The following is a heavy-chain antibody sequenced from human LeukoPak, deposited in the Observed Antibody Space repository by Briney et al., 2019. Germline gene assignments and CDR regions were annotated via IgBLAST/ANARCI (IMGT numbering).Heavy chain of an antibody. D-gene: IGHD3-16*01. Sequence: KPGGSLRLSCAASGFTFSDRYMSWVRQTPGKGLEWVSYISSSGSTIYYADSVKGRFTISRDNAKNSLYLQMNSLRAEDTAVYYCATELGFRNAFDIWGQGTMVTVSS. V-gene: IGHV3-11*01. J-gene: IGHJ3*02. CDR2: ISSSGSTI. CDR3: ATELGFRNAFDI. CDR1: GFTFSDRY.